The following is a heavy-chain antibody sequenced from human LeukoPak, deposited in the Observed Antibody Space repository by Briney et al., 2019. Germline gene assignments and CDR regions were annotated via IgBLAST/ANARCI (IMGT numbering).Heavy chain of an antibody. CDR3: ARGGHIAAAGTGYYYMDV. CDR2: IKQDGSEK. Sequence: GGSLRLSCAASGFTFSSYWMSWVRQAPGKGPEWAANIKQDGSEKYYVDSVKGRFTISRDNAKNSLYLQMNSLRAEDTAVYYCARGGHIAAAGTGYYYMDVWGKGTTVTVSS. J-gene: IGHJ6*03. D-gene: IGHD6-13*01. CDR1: GFTFSSYW. V-gene: IGHV3-7*01.